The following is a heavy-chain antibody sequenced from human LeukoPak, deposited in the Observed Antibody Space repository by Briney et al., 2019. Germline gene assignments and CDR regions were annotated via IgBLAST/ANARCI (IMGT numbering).Heavy chain of an antibody. CDR3: WKEGFEGSLDY. J-gene: IGHJ4*02. D-gene: IGHD3-9*01. CDR1: GFTFSNFW. V-gene: IGHV3-74*01. CDR2: INSGGTVT. Sequence: GGSLRLSCAASGFTFSNFWMHWVRQAPGKGLVWVSRINSGGTVTNYADSLKGRLAITRVNAKSTLYLQMNSMRAEDTAAYYWWKEGFEGSLDYWGQETLVSVSS.